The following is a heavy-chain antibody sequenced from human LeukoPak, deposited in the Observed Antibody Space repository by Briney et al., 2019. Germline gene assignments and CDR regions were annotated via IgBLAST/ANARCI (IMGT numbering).Heavy chain of an antibody. V-gene: IGHV4-61*02. CDR2: IYTSGST. CDR3: ARQRITPDY. D-gene: IGHD3-10*01. CDR1: GGSISSGSYY. Sequence: SETLSLTCTVSGGSISSGSYYGSWIRQPAGKGLEWIGRIYTSGSTNYNPSLKSRVTISVDTSKNTFSLKLSSVTAADTAVYYCARQRITPDYWGQGTLVTVSS. J-gene: IGHJ4*02.